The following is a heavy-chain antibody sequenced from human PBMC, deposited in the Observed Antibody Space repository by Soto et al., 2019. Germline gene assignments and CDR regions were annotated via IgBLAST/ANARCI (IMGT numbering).Heavy chain of an antibody. V-gene: IGHV3-30-3*01. CDR2: ISYDGSNK. J-gene: IGHJ6*02. Sequence: GGSLRLSCAASGFTFSSYAMHWVRQAPGKGLEWVAVISYDGSNKYYADSVKGRFTISRDNSKNTLYLQMNSLRAEDTAVYYCAAPRGQVPAAIFQTNYYGMDVWGQGTTVTVSS. CDR3: AAPRGQVPAAIFQTNYYGMDV. CDR1: GFTFSSYA. D-gene: IGHD2-2*01.